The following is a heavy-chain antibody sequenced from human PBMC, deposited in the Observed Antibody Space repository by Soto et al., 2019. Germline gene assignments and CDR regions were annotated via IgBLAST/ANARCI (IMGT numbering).Heavy chain of an antibody. CDR1: GYSISSGYY. D-gene: IGHD3-10*01. V-gene: IGHV4-38-2*01. CDR2: IYHSGST. Sequence: LSLPCAVSGYSISSGYYWGWIRQPPGKGLEWIGSIYHSGSTYYNPSLKSRVTISVDTSKNQFSLKLSSVTAADTAVYYCARGWFGELFDYWGQGTLVTVSS. CDR3: ARGWFGELFDY. J-gene: IGHJ4*02.